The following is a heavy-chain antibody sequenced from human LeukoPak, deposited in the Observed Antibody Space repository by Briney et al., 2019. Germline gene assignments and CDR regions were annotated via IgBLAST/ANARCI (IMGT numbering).Heavy chain of an antibody. J-gene: IGHJ4*02. V-gene: IGHV3-7*01. D-gene: IGHD3-10*01. Sequence: PGGSLRLSCAAPGFTFSSYWMSWVRQAPGKGLEWVANIKQDGSEKYYVDSVKGRFTISRDNAKNSLYLQMNSLRAEDTAVYYCARDRSGSFDYWGQGTLVTVSS. CDR3: ARDRSGSFDY. CDR1: GFTFSSYW. CDR2: IKQDGSEK.